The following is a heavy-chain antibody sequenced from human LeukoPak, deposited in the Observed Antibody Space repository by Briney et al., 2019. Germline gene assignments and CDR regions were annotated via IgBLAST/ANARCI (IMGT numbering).Heavy chain of an antibody. CDR2: IYHSGST. J-gene: IGHJ5*02. CDR3: ARDGYSYGGWFDP. D-gene: IGHD5-18*01. Sequence: SETLSLTCTVSGYSISSGYYWGWIRQPPGKGLEWIGSIYHSGSTCYNPSLKSRVTISVDTSKNQFSLKLSSVTAADTAVYYCARDGYSYGGWFDPWGQGTLVTVSS. V-gene: IGHV4-38-2*02. CDR1: GYSISSGYY.